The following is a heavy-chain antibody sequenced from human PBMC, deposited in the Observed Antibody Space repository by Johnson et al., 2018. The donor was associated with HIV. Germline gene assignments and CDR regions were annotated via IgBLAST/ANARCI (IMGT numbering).Heavy chain of an antibody. D-gene: IGHD1-26*01. CDR1: GFTFDDYG. J-gene: IGHJ3*02. CDR2: ISYDGSNK. CDR3: AREGGALDAFDI. Sequence: QVQLVESGGGVVRPGDSLRLSCVASGFTFDDYGMNWVRLVPGKGLEWVAVISYDGSNKYYADSVKGRFTISRDNSKNTLYLQMNSLRAEDTAVYYCAREGGALDAFDIWGQGTMVTVSS. V-gene: IGHV3-30*03.